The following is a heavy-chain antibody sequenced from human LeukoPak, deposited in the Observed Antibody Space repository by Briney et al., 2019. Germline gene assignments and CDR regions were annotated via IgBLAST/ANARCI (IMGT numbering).Heavy chain of an antibody. V-gene: IGHV4-30-2*01. CDR1: GGSISSGGYH. Sequence: SETLSLTCTVSGGSISSGGYHWSWIRQPPGKGLEWIGYIYHSGSTYYNPSLKSRVTISVDRSKNQFSLKLSSVAAADTAVYYCAREGGYCSSTSCSSWGQGTLVTVSS. J-gene: IGHJ5*02. D-gene: IGHD2-2*01. CDR3: AREGGYCSSTSCSS. CDR2: IYHSGST.